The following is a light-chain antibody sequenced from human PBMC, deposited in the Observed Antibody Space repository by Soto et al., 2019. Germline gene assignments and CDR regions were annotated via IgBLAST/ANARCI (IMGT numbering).Light chain of an antibody. CDR1: QGISNY. V-gene: IGKV1-9*01. Sequence: DIQLTQSPSFLSASVGARVTITCRASQGISNYLAWYQQKPGKAPQLLIYAASTLQSGVPSRFSGSGSGTEFTLTISSLQPEDFATYCCQQLNRSPFTFGPGNKVDIK. J-gene: IGKJ3*01. CDR3: QQLNRSPFT. CDR2: AAS.